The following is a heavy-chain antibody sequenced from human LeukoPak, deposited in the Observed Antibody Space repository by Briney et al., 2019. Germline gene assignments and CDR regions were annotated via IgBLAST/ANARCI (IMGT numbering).Heavy chain of an antibody. CDR2: INSDGSST. J-gene: IGHJ3*02. V-gene: IGHV3-74*01. Sequence: PGGSLRLSCAASGFTFSNYWMHWVRQAPGKGLVWVSRINSDGSSTSYADSVKGRFTISRDNAKNTLYLQMNSLRAEDTAVYYCARDPYYYDSSGPNRGDDAFDIWGQGTMVTVSS. D-gene: IGHD3-22*01. CDR1: GFTFSNYW. CDR3: ARDPYYYDSSGPNRGDDAFDI.